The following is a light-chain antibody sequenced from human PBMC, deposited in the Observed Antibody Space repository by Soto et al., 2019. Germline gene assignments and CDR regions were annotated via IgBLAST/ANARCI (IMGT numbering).Light chain of an antibody. V-gene: IGKV3-15*01. Sequence: IVMTHSPATLSVSPWQRATLSFRASQTVGDNLAWFQQKPGQAPRLLIYGASTRATGIPARFSGSGSGTDFTLTISSLEPEDFAVYYCQQRSNWPLNFGGGTKVDIK. CDR1: QTVGDN. CDR2: GAS. J-gene: IGKJ4*01. CDR3: QQRSNWPLN.